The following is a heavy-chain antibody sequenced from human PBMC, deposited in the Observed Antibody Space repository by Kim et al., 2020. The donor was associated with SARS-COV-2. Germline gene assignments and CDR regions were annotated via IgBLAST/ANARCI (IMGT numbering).Heavy chain of an antibody. J-gene: IGHJ5*02. Sequence: SETLSLTCAVYGGSFSGYYWSWIRQPPGKGLEWIGEINHSGSTNYNPSLKSRVTISVDTSKNQFSLKLSSVTAADTAVYYCARVPPRYFDWKGPFDPWGQGTLVTVSS. V-gene: IGHV4-34*01. D-gene: IGHD3-9*01. CDR3: ARVPPRYFDWKGPFDP. CDR2: INHSGST. CDR1: GGSFSGYY.